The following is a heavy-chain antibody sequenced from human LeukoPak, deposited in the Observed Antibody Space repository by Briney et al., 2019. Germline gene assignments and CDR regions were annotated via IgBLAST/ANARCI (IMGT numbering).Heavy chain of an antibody. CDR3: ARQGNYYYYYGMDV. J-gene: IGHJ6*02. V-gene: IGHV4-61*05. D-gene: IGHD3-10*01. CDR2: IYYSGST. CDR1: GGSISSSTYY. Sequence: SETLSLTCTVSGGSISSSTYYWSWIRQPPGKGLEWIGYIYYSGSTNYNPSLKSRVTISVDTSKNQFSLKLSSVTAADTAVYYCARQGNYYYYYGMDVWGQGTTVTVSS.